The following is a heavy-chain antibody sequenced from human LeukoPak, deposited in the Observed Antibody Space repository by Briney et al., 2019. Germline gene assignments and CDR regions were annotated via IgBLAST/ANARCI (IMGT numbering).Heavy chain of an antibody. J-gene: IGHJ5*02. CDR3: ARHRSGVVWFDP. CDR2: VFYTGST. CDR1: GGSINNYY. Sequence: PSETLSLTCTVSGGSINNYYWSWIRQPPGKGLEWIGYVFYTGSTDYSPSLKSRVTISVDTSKNQFSLKLSSVTAADTAVYYCARHRSGVVWFDPWGQGTLVTVSS. V-gene: IGHV4-59*08. D-gene: IGHD2-15*01.